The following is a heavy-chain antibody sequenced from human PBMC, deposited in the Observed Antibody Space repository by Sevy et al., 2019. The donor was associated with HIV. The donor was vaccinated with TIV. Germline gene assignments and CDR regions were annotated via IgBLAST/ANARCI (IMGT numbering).Heavy chain of an antibody. Sequence: GGSLRLSCAASGLTFSSFAMNWVRQTPGKGLEWVSSISSSGDGTYYADSVKGRFTVSRDNFESTLFLQMNSLRAEDTAVYYCAKELSYYHGYFHHWGHGTLVTVSS. D-gene: IGHD3-10*01. CDR1: GLTFSSFA. CDR3: AKELSYYHGYFHH. CDR2: ISSSGDGT. J-gene: IGHJ1*01. V-gene: IGHV3-23*01.